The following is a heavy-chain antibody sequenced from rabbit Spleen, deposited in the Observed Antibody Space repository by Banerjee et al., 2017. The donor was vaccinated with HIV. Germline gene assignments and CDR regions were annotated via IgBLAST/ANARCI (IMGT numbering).Heavy chain of an antibody. CDR2: IDPIFGIA. CDR3: VRDYRFYFNL. CDR1: GFDFGRYY. V-gene: IGHV1S7*01. D-gene: IGHD7-1*01. J-gene: IGHJ4*01. Sequence: QLVESGGGLVQPGGSLKLSCKASGFDFGRYYMSWVRQAPGKGLEWIGDIDPIFGIAVYANWVNGRFIISSHNAQNTLYLQLNSLTAADTATYFCVRDYRFYFNLWGPGTLVT.